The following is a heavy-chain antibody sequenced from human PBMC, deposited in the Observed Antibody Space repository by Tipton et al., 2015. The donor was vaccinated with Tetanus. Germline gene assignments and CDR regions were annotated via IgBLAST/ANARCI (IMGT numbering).Heavy chain of an antibody. J-gene: IGHJ4*02. D-gene: IGHD2-2*01. CDR2: VFRSGSA. CDR3: ARVACSSTSCYSHYFDY. V-gene: IGHV4-30-2*01. CDR1: GVSISIYS. Sequence: TLSLTCTVSGVSISIYSWSWIRQPPGKGLEWIGYVFRSGSADYNPSLKSRVNISLDRSENQISLMLTSVTAADTAVYYCARVACSSTSCYSHYFDYWGPGSLVTVSS.